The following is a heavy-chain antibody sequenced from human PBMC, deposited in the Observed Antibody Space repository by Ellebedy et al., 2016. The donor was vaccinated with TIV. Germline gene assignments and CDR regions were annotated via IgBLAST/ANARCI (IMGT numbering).Heavy chain of an antibody. CDR1: GGSIGSYY. CDR3: AGFIAAAGTRGPDAFDI. CDR2: ISYSGST. J-gene: IGHJ3*02. V-gene: IGHV4-59*08. Sequence: MPSETLSLTCTVSGGSIGSYYWSWIRQPPGKGLEWIGYISYSGSTNYNPSLKSRFTISVDTSKNQFSLKLSSVTAADTAVYYCAGFIAAAGTRGPDAFDIWGQGTMVTVSS. D-gene: IGHD6-13*01.